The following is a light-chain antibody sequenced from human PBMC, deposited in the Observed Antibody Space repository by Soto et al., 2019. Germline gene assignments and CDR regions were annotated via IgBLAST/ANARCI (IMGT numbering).Light chain of an antibody. CDR2: GVS. J-gene: IGLJ3*02. Sequence: QSALTQPPSASGSPGQSVTISCTGTSSDVGAYHYVSWYQQYPGKAPKLVIYGVSNRPSGVSNRFSGSKSGNADSLTISGVQAYDEADYYCSSYTSYTTLWVFGGGTKLTV. V-gene: IGLV2-14*01. CDR1: SSDVGAYHY. CDR3: SSYTSYTTLWV.